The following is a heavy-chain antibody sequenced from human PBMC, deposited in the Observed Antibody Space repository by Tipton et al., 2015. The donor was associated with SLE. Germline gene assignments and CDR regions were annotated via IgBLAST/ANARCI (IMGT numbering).Heavy chain of an antibody. V-gene: IGHV4-34*01. CDR1: GGSSSGYY. CDR3: ARQRSISSSYFRDYFDY. Sequence: TLSLTCAVHGGSSSGYYWSWIRQPPGKGLEWIGSVSYTGSTNYNPSLRSRVTISVDTSKNQLTLRLRSVTAAETAVYYCARQRSISSSYFRDYFDYWGQGNPVTVSS. D-gene: IGHD2-15*01. J-gene: IGHJ4*02. CDR2: VSYTGST.